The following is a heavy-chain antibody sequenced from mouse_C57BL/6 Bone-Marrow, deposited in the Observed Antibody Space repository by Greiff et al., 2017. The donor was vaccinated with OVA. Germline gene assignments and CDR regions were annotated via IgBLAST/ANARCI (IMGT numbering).Heavy chain of an antibody. V-gene: IGHV1-76*01. CDR3: AREGEYDYDRYFDV. D-gene: IGHD2-4*01. CDR2: IYPGSGNT. CDR1: GYTFTDYY. Sequence: VQLQQSGAELVRPGASVKLSCKASGYTFTDYYINWVKQRPGQGLEWIARIYPGSGNTYYNEKFKGKATLTAEKSSSTAYMQLSSLTSEDSAVYFCAREGEYDYDRYFDVWGTGTTVTVSS. J-gene: IGHJ1*03.